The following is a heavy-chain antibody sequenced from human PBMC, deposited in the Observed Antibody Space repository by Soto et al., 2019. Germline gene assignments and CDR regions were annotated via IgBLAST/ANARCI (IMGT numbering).Heavy chain of an antibody. J-gene: IGHJ4*01. CDR1: GFTFSYAW. Sequence: EVQLVESGGDLAKPGGSLRLACAVSGFTFSYAWMNWVRQAPGKGLEWVGRIKSKTDGGTTDYAEPVKGRFTISRDDARNMVLLKMNRLGTEDTAVYYCATGRGGLPYWGHGTRVTVS. CDR3: ATGRGGLPY. CDR2: IKSKTDGGTT. D-gene: IGHD3-10*01. V-gene: IGHV3-15*07.